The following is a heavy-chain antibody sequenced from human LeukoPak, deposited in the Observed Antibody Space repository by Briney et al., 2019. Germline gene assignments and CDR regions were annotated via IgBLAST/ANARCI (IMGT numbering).Heavy chain of an antibody. CDR1: GFTFSNFG. CDR3: AKDLGTHSSSFYFDH. Sequence: GGSLRLSCAASGFTFSNFGIHWVRQTPGKGLEWVAFTRYDGSNKYYADSVKGRFTIFRDNSKNTLYLQMNSLRAEDTAVYFCAKDLGTHSSSFYFDHWGQGTLVTVSS. V-gene: IGHV3-30*02. J-gene: IGHJ4*02. D-gene: IGHD6-6*01. CDR2: TRYDGSNK.